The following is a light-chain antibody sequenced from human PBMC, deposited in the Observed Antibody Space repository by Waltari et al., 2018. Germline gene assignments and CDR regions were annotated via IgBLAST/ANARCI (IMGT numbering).Light chain of an antibody. CDR1: NLGAQY. CDR2: EDN. J-gene: IGLJ2*01. Sequence: SYELTQPPSVSVSPGPTASITCSGANLGAQYVSWYHHKPGQSPVLVIYEDNKRPSGIPERFSGSNSGNTATLTISGTQAMDEADYYCQAWDSSTVVFAGGTKLTVL. CDR3: QAWDSSTVV. V-gene: IGLV3-1*01.